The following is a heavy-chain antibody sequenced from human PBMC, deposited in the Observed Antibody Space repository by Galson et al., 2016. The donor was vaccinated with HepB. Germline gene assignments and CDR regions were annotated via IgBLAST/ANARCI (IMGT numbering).Heavy chain of an antibody. CDR3: ARGRGYRGYDNWFDP. CDR1: GGSVSSSY. Sequence: SETLSLTCTISGGSVSSSYWSWIRQSPGKGLEWIGNMYYSGYLKYNPSLRSRVTISVDTSENQFSLMLKSVTTADTAVYYCARGRGYRGYDNWFDPWGQGILVTVSS. D-gene: IGHD5-12*01. J-gene: IGHJ5*02. CDR2: MYYSGYL. V-gene: IGHV4-59*02.